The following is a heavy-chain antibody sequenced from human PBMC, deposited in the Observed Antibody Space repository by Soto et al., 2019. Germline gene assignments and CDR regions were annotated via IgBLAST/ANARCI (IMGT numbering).Heavy chain of an antibody. CDR1: GYSFTSYW. J-gene: IGHJ6*02. V-gene: IGHV5-51*01. CDR3: ARYLNYGDPYYYYGMDV. D-gene: IGHD4-17*01. CDR2: IYPGDSDT. Sequence: LNISFKGAGYSFTSYWIGWVRQMPGKGLEWMGIIYPGDSDTRYSPSFQGQVTISADKSISTAYLQWSSLKASDTAMYYCARYLNYGDPYYYYGMDVWGQGTTVTVSS.